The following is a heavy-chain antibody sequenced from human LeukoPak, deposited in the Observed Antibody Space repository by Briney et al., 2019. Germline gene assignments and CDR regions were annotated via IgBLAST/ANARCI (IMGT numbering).Heavy chain of an antibody. CDR1: GGTSNSHA. CDR3: ATTNDGGGYQWGDFFDF. D-gene: IGHD3-22*01. J-gene: IGHJ4*02. Sequence: ASVKVSCKASGGTSNSHAISWVRQAPGQGLEWMGRIIPNLGTTNRAQNFQDRVTLTADKSTNTAYMELTSLTSDDAAVYYCATTNDGGGYQWGDFFDFWGQGTLVTVSS. V-gene: IGHV1-69*04. CDR2: IIPNLGTT.